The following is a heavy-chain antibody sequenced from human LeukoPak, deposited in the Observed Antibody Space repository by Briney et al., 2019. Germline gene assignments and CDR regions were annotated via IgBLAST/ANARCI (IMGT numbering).Heavy chain of an antibody. Sequence: GGSLRLSCAASGFTFSSYWMHWVRQAPGKGLVWVSRINSDGSSTSYADSVKGRFTISRDNAKNTLYLQMNSLRAEDTAVYYCVREGISWPDTFDIWGQGTVVTVSS. CDR2: INSDGSST. D-gene: IGHD6-13*01. J-gene: IGHJ3*02. CDR1: GFTFSSYW. V-gene: IGHV3-74*01. CDR3: VREGISWPDTFDI.